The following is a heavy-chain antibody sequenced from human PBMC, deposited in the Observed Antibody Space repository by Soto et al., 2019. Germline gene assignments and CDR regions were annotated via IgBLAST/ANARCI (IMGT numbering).Heavy chain of an antibody. CDR2: IKSQTDGGTT. D-gene: IGHD1-26*01. CDR1: GFTFNKAW. J-gene: IGHJ4*02. Sequence: GGSLRLSCSTSGFTFNKAWMTWVRQAHGKGLQWVGRIKSQTDGGTTDYTASVKGRFTISRDESKNTLYLKMNSLKTEDTDVYYFKTVIMSYLYYSVDSGYLDFWGQGTLVTVSS. V-gene: IGHV3-15*01. CDR3: KTVIMSYLYYSVDSGYLDF.